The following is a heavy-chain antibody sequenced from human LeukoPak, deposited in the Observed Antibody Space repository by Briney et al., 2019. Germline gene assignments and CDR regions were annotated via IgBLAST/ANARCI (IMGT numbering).Heavy chain of an antibody. J-gene: IGHJ4*02. CDR1: GFTFSSYW. D-gene: IGHD3-16*01. CDR3: ASGRQLGY. Sequence: GGSLRLSCAASGFTFSSYWISWVRQAPGKGLEWVANIKQDGSEKYYVDSVKGRFTISRDNAKNSLYLQMNSLRAEDTALYYCASGRQLGYWGQGTLVTVSS. V-gene: IGHV3-7*01. CDR2: IKQDGSEK.